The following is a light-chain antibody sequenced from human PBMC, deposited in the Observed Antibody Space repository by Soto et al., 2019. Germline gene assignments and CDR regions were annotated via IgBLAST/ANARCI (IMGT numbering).Light chain of an antibody. CDR3: QHYGRSPPFT. Sequence: EFVLTQSPGTLSLSPGERATLSCRASQSISSSFLAWYQQKPGQAPRLLIYGASSRGTGIPDRFSGSGSGTDFTLTISRLEPEDFAVYYCQHYGRSPPFTFGGGTKVELK. CDR2: GAS. J-gene: IGKJ4*01. V-gene: IGKV3-20*01. CDR1: QSISSSF.